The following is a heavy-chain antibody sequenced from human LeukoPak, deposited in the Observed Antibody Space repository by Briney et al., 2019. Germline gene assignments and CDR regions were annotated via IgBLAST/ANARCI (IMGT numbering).Heavy chain of an antibody. CDR1: GFTFSSYA. D-gene: IGHD6-13*01. CDR3: AKSPRAAGTLLLPFDY. CDR2: FSGSGGST. Sequence: GGSLRLSCAASGFTFSSYAMSWVRQAPGKGLEWFPPFSGSGGSTYYADSVKGRCTISRDNSKNTLYLQMNSLRAEDTAVYYCAKSPRAAGTLLLPFDYWGQGTLVTVSS. J-gene: IGHJ4*02. V-gene: IGHV3-23*01.